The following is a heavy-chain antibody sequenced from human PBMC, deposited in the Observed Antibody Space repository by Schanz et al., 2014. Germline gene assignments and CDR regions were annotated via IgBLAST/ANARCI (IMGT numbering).Heavy chain of an antibody. CDR1: GYTFSSYD. J-gene: IGHJ4*02. V-gene: IGHV1-8*01. CDR2: MNPNSGNP. Sequence: QVQLVQSGAATKKPGASVKVSRTASGYTFSSYDINRVRQAPGQGLKWCGWMNPNSGNPGFAQKLRGRVTMTRNTSMSTAYIELHILTSEYTAVYYCARGRTFDYWGQGTLVTVSS. CDR3: ARGRTFDY.